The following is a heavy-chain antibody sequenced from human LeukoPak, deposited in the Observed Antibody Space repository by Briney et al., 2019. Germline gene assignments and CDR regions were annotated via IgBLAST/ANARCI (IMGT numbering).Heavy chain of an antibody. V-gene: IGHV4-39*01. CDR2: IYYSGST. CDR1: GGSLSSSSSY. D-gene: IGHD6-13*01. CDR3: ARPRAAAGRQYYYYYMDV. J-gene: IGHJ6*03. Sequence: SQTLSLTCTVSGGSLSSSSSYGGWSRQPPGKGLGWVVSIYYSGSTYYNPSLKSRVTISVDTSKNQFSLKLSSVTAADTAVYYCARPRAAAGRQYYYYYMDVWGKGTTVTVSS.